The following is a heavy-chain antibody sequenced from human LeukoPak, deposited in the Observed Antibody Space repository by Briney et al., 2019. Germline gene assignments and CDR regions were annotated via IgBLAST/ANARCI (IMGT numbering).Heavy chain of an antibody. J-gene: IGHJ6*03. D-gene: IGHD6-13*01. Sequence: GGSLRLSCAASGFTFSSYEMNWVRQAPGKGLEWVSYISSSGSTIYYADSVKGRFTISRDNAKNSLYLQMNSLRAEDTALYYCAKDYSSSWYPGYMDVWGKGTTVTISS. V-gene: IGHV3-48*03. CDR2: ISSSGSTI. CDR3: AKDYSSSWYPGYMDV. CDR1: GFTFSSYE.